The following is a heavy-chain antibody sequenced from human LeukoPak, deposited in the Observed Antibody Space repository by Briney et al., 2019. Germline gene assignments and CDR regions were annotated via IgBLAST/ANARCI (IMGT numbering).Heavy chain of an antibody. Sequence: PSETLSLTCTVSGGSISSYYWSWIRQPPGKGLEWIGYIYYSGSTNYNPSLKSRVTISVDTSKTQCSLKLSSVTAADTAVYYCARHKPGSYAFDIWGQGTMVTVSS. D-gene: IGHD3-10*01. CDR3: ARHKPGSYAFDI. CDR2: IYYSGST. V-gene: IGHV4-59*08. CDR1: GGSISSYY. J-gene: IGHJ3*02.